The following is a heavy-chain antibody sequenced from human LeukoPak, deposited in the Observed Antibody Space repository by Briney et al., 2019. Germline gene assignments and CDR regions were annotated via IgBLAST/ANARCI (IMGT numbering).Heavy chain of an antibody. V-gene: IGHV1-46*01. J-gene: IGHJ4*02. CDR1: GYTFTSYY. CDR2: INPSGGST. CDR3: AREITMVRGAMRYFDY. Sequence: ASVKVSCKASGYTFTSYYMHWVRQAPGQGLEWMGIINPSGGSTSYAQKFQGGVTMTRDTSTSTVYMELSSLRSEDTAVYYCAREITMVRGAMRYFDYWGQGTLVTVSS. D-gene: IGHD3-10*01.